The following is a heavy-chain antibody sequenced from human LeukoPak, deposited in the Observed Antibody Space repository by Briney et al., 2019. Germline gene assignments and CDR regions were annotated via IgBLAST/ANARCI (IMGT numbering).Heavy chain of an antibody. CDR2: ISGGSSST. CDR3: ALHHGNYYVGRWFDP. V-gene: IGHV3-23*01. Sequence: GGSLRLSCAASGFTFSSYAMSWVRQAPGKGLEWVSGISGGSSSTYYADSVKGRFTISRDNSKSTLYLQMNSLRVEDTAVYYCALHHGNYYVGRWFDPWGQGTLATVSS. D-gene: IGHD3-10*02. CDR1: GFTFSSYA. J-gene: IGHJ5*02.